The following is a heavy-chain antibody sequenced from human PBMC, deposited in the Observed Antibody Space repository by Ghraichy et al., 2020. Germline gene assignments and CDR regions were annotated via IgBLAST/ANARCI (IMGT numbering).Heavy chain of an antibody. D-gene: IGHD7-27*01. V-gene: IGHV3-23*01. Sequence: GGSLRLSCAASGFTFSSYAMSWVRQAPGKGLEWVSVISGSAGSTYYADSVKGRFTISRDNSKSTLYLQMNSLRAEDTAVYYCAKGAPLGYYYYYGMDVWGQGTTVTVSS. J-gene: IGHJ6*02. CDR3: AKGAPLGYYYYYGMDV. CDR2: ISGSAGST. CDR1: GFTFSSYA.